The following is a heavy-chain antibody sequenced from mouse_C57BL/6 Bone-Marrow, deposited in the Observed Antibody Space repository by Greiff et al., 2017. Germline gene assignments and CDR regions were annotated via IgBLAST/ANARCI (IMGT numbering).Heavy chain of an antibody. V-gene: IGHV2-5*01. CDR3: ATNYLFFYYYAMDY. J-gene: IGHJ4*01. CDR2: IWRGGST. D-gene: IGHD1-1*01. CDR1: GFSLTSYG. Sequence: VKLMESGPGLVQPSQSLSITCTVSGFSLTSYGVHWVRHSPGKGLEWLGVIWRGGSTDYNAAFMSRLSITKDNSKSQVFFKMNSLQADDTAIYYCATNYLFFYYYAMDYWGQGTSVTVSS.